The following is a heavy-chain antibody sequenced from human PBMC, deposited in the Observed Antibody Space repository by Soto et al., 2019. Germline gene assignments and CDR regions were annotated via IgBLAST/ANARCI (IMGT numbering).Heavy chain of an antibody. V-gene: IGHV1-18*01. Sequence: ASVKVSCKTSGYTFTNYGFIWVRQAPRQGLELMGWISAYNGDTKVPQKFQGRLTLTTDTSTSTASMELRSLRSDDTAVYYCARVPSSLPGDYWGQGTLVTVSS. J-gene: IGHJ4*02. CDR1: GYTFTNYG. CDR3: ARVPSSLPGDY. CDR2: ISAYNGDT. D-gene: IGHD3-10*01.